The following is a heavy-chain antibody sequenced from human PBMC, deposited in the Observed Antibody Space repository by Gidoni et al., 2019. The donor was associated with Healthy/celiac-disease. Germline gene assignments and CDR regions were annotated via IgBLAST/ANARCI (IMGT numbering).Heavy chain of an antibody. CDR1: GYTFTGSY. CDR3: ARERGIAAAGKTSYYGMDV. Sequence: QVQLVQSGAEVKKPGASVKVSCTASGYTFTGSYLHWVRQAPGQGLEWMGWINPNRGGTNYAQKFQGGVTMTRDTSISTAYMELSRLRSDDTAVYYCARERGIAAAGKTSYYGMDVWGQGTTGTVSS. CDR2: INPNRGGT. D-gene: IGHD6-13*01. V-gene: IGHV1-2*02. J-gene: IGHJ6*02.